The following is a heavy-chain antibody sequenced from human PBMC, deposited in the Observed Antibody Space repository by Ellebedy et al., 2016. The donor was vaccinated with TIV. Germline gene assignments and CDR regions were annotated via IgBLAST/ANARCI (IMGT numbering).Heavy chain of an antibody. Sequence: MPSETLSLTCTVSGGSISSGDYYWSWSRQPPGKGLEWIGYIYDSGSTYYNPSRKSRVTISVDTSKNQFSLKLSSVTAADTAVYYCARVGVRGVSVRFDYWGQGTLVTVSS. J-gene: IGHJ4*02. CDR2: IYDSGST. D-gene: IGHD3-10*01. CDR3: ARVGVRGVSVRFDY. V-gene: IGHV4-30-4*01. CDR1: GGSISSGDYY.